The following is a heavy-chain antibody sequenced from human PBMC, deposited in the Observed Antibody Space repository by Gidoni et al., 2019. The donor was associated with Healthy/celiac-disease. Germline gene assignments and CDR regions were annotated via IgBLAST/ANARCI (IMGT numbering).Heavy chain of an antibody. D-gene: IGHD4-17*01. CDR3: ANYGGEPFDY. J-gene: IGHJ4*02. CDR2: IYYSGST. V-gene: IGHV4-39*01. Sequence: GWIRPPPGKGLEWIGSIYYSGSTYYNPSLKSRVTISVDTSKNQFSLKLSSVTAADTAVYYYANYGGEPFDYWGQGTLVTVSS.